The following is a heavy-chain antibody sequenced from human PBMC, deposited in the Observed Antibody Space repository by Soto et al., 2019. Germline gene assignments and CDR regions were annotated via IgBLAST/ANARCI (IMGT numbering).Heavy chain of an antibody. Sequence: QVQLVQSGAEVKKPGASVKVSCKASGYTFTSYYMHWVRQAPGQGLEWMGIINPSGGSTSYAQKFQGRVPMTRDTSTSTVYMELSSLRAEDTAVYFCARDIAAAGTVRDYWGQGTLVTVSS. V-gene: IGHV1-46*01. CDR3: ARDIAAAGTVRDY. CDR2: INPSGGST. CDR1: GYTFTSYY. J-gene: IGHJ4*02. D-gene: IGHD6-13*01.